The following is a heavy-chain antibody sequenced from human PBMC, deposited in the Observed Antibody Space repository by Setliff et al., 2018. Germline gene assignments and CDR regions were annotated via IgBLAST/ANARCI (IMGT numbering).Heavy chain of an antibody. V-gene: IGHV3-21*01. J-gene: IGHJ4*02. CDR2: IDTSSTWI. CDR1: GFSFTTYT. D-gene: IGHD2-2*01. CDR3: ARSETCHSTHCSPYDY. Sequence: PGGSLSLSCAASGFSFTTYTMNWIRQAPGQGLEWVSSIDTSSTWIYYADSVKGRFTISRDNAENSLYLQMNSLRAEDTAVYYCARSETCHSTHCSPYDYWGQGTPVTVSS.